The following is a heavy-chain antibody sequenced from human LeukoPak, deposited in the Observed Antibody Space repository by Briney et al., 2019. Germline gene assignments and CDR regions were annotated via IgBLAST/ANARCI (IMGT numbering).Heavy chain of an antibody. Sequence: PGGSLRLSCAASGFTFADYGMSWVRQAPGKGLEWVSGVNRNGGTTSYADSVKGRFTISRDNAKNSLYLQMNSLRVEDTALYHCARGNSNFNYWGQGTLVTVSS. CDR1: GFTFADYG. V-gene: IGHV3-20*01. CDR3: ARGNSNFNY. D-gene: IGHD4-23*01. CDR2: VNRNGGTT. J-gene: IGHJ4*02.